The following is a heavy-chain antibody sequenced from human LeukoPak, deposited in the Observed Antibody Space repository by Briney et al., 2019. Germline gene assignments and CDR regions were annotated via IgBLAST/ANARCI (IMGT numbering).Heavy chain of an antibody. J-gene: IGHJ4*02. CDR3: ARLYSGSSGYYDY. V-gene: IGHV5-51*01. Sequence: KDGESLKISCKASGYSFTTYWIGWVRQLPGKGLERMGIIYPGDSDTRYSPSFQGQVTSPADKSISTAYLQWSSLKASDTAMYYCARLYSGSSGYYDYWGQGTLVTVSS. CDR1: GYSFTTYW. CDR2: IYPGDSDT. D-gene: IGHD3-22*01.